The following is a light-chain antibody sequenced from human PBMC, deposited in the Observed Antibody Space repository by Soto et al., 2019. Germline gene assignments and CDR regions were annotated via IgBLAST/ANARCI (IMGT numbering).Light chain of an antibody. V-gene: IGKV3-15*01. CDR2: GAF. Sequence: EIVMTQSPVTLSVSTGERATLSCRASQSVSSNLAWYQQKPGQAPSLLIYGAFTRATGIPARFSGTGSGTEFTLTISSLQSEDFALYYCQQYNDWPLTFGQGTKLDIK. J-gene: IGKJ1*01. CDR1: QSVSSN. CDR3: QQYNDWPLT.